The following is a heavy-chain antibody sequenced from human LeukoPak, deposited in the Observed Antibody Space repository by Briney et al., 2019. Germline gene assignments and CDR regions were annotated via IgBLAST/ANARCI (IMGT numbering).Heavy chain of an antibody. CDR2: ISGSGGST. CDR3: AKGGRVAVASIVDY. J-gene: IGHJ4*02. V-gene: IGHV3-23*01. CDR1: GFTFSSYA. D-gene: IGHD6-19*01. Sequence: GGSLRLSCAASGFTFSSYAMSWVPQAPGKGLEWGAAISGSGGSTYYADSVKGRFTISRDNSKNTLYLEMTSLRGEDTAVSYCAKGGRVAVASIVDYWGQGNLVTVSS.